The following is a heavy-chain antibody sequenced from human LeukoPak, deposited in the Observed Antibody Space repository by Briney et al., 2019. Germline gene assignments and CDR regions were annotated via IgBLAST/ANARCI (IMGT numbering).Heavy chain of an antibody. V-gene: IGHV1-8*02. J-gene: IGHJ4*02. Sequence: ASVKVSCKASGYTFTGYYMHWVRQATGQGLEWMGWMNPNSGNTGYAQKFQGRVTMTRNTSISTAYMELSSLRSEDTAVYYCARGSSSSWPDYWGQGTLVTVSS. CDR1: GYTFTGYY. D-gene: IGHD6-13*01. CDR3: ARGSSSSWPDY. CDR2: MNPNSGNT.